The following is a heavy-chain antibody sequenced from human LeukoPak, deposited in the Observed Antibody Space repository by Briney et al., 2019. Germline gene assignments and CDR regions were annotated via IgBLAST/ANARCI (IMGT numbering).Heavy chain of an antibody. CDR3: ARAGIAAAGSLYYFDS. J-gene: IGHJ4*02. CDR2: LYYIGST. V-gene: IGHV4-59*01. CDR1: GGPISSYY. Sequence: SETLSLTCTVSGGPISSYYWSWIRQPPGKGLEWIGYLYYIGSTNHNPSLKSRATIPEDTSKNQFSLRLNSVTAADTAIYYCARAGIAAAGSLYYFDSWGQGTLVTVSS. D-gene: IGHD6-13*01.